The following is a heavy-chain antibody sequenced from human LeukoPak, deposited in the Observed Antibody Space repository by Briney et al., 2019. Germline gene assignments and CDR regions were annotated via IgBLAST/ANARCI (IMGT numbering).Heavy chain of an antibody. CDR3: ARISYYYGSGSHFDY. CDR2: ISSSSSYI. Sequence: GGSLRLSCAASGFTFINYGMNWVRQAPGKGLEWVSSISSSSSYIYYADSVKGRFTISRDNAKNSLYLQMNSLRAEDTAVYYCARISYYYGSGSHFDYWGQGTLVTVSS. CDR1: GFTFINYG. D-gene: IGHD3-10*01. J-gene: IGHJ4*02. V-gene: IGHV3-21*01.